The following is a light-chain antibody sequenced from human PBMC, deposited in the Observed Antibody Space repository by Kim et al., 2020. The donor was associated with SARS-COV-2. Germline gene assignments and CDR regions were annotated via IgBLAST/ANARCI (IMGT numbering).Light chain of an antibody. J-gene: IGKJ4*01. V-gene: IGKV1-33*01. CDR3: QQYDKLPPLT. CDR2: DAS. CDR1: QDISNY. Sequence: DIQMTQSPSSLSASVGDRVTITCQASQDISNYLNWYQQKPGKAPKLLIYDASNLETGVPSRFSGSGSGTDFTFTISSLQPEDIATYYCQQYDKLPPLTFGGGTKVDIK.